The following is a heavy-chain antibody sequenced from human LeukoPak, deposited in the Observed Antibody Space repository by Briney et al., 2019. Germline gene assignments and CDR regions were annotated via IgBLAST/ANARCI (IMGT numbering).Heavy chain of an antibody. Sequence: GGSLRLSCAASGFTFSSYGMHWVRQAPGKGLEWVAFIRYDGSNKYYADSVKGRFTISRDNSKNTLYLQMSSLRAEDTAVYYCARRYSGSYYFDYWGQGTLVTVSS. CDR3: ARRYSGSYYFDY. D-gene: IGHD1-26*01. J-gene: IGHJ4*02. V-gene: IGHV3-30*02. CDR1: GFTFSSYG. CDR2: IRYDGSNK.